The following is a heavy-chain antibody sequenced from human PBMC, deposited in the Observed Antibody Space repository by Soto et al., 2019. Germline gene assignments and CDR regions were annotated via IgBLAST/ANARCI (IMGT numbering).Heavy chain of an antibody. Sequence: LSLTCAISGASVSGNRAAWNWIRQSPSRGLEWLGRTYYRSRWYNDYAVSVKSRITVTPDTSKNPFSLHLNSVTPEDTAVYYCASELPYYVSSDSYLDYWGQGALVTVSS. CDR1: GASVSGNRAA. D-gene: IGHD3-16*01. V-gene: IGHV6-1*01. CDR3: ASELPYYVSSDSYLDY. J-gene: IGHJ4*02. CDR2: TYYRSRWYN.